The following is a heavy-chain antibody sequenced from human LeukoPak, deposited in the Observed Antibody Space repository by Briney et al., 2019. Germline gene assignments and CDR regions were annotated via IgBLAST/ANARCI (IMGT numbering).Heavy chain of an antibody. CDR3: ARSDWFDP. J-gene: IGHJ5*02. CDR2: ISSDGIIT. V-gene: IGHV3-74*01. Sequence: GGSLRLSCAPSGFTFSSDWMHWVRQGPGKGLVWVSRISSDGIITVYADSVKGRFTLSRDNAKKTLYLQMNSLRAEDTAVYYCARSDWFDPWGQGTLVTVSS. CDR1: GFTFSSDW.